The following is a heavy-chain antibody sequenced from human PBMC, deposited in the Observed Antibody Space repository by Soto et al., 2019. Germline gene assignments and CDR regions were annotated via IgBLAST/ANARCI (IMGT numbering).Heavy chain of an antibody. CDR1: GFTFSIYA. CDR3: VKGEYYYDSSGYYPFDY. D-gene: IGHD3-22*01. J-gene: IGHJ4*02. Sequence: PGGSLRLSCSASGFTFSIYAMHWVRQAPGKGLEYVSAISTNGGSTYYADSVKGRFTISRGNSKNTLYLQMSSLRAEDTAVYYCVKGEYYYDSSGYYPFDYWGQGTLVTVSS. CDR2: ISTNGGST. V-gene: IGHV3-64D*06.